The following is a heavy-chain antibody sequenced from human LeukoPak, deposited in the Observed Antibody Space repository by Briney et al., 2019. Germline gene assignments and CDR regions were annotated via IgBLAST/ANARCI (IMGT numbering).Heavy chain of an antibody. J-gene: IGHJ4*02. CDR1: GGSISSYY. CDR2: IYYSGNT. V-gene: IGHV4-59*01. Sequence: SETLSLTCTVSGGSISSYYWSWIRQPPRKGLEWIGYIYYSGNTTYNTSLKSRVTISVDTSKSQFSLKLNSVTAADTAVYYCARADPITGTYSPFDYWGQGTLVTVSS. CDR3: ARADPITGTYSPFDY. D-gene: IGHD1-26*01.